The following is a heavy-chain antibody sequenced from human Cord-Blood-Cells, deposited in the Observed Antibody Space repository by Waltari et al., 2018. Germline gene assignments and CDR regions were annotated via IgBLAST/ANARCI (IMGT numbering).Heavy chain of an antibody. J-gene: IGHJ4*02. CDR1: GGSISSSNW. V-gene: IGHV4-4*02. CDR3: ARGGDCTNGVCYFDY. D-gene: IGHD2-8*01. CDR2: IYHSGGT. Sequence: QVQLQESGPGLVKPSGTLSLTCAVSGGSISSSNWWSWVRQPPGKGLEWIGEIYHSGGTNYNPSLKSRVTISVDKSKNQLSRRRGAVAAADTAVYYCARGGDCTNGVCYFDYWGQGTLVTVSS.